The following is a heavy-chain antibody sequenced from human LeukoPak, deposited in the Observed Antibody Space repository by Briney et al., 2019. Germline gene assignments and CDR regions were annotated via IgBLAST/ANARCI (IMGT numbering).Heavy chain of an antibody. CDR3: ARVDDSSGYED. CDR2: IYYSGST. Sequence: SETLSLTCTVSGGSVSSGSCYWSWIRQPPGKGLEWIGNIYYSGSTNYNPSLKSRVTISVDTSKNQFSLKLSSVTAADTAVYYCARVDDSSGYEDWGQGTLVTVSS. CDR1: GGSVSSGSCY. J-gene: IGHJ4*02. V-gene: IGHV4-61*01. D-gene: IGHD3-22*01.